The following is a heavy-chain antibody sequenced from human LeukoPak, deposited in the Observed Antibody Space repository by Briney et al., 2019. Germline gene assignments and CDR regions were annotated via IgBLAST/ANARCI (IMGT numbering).Heavy chain of an antibody. CDR3: AKGGKTIMCPTSCYDY. Sequence: GGSLRLSCAASGLTFSSYAMSWVRQTPGKGLEWVSTITESGDNTHYTESVKGRFTFSRDNSKNTLYLQMNSLRAEDTAVYYCAKGGKTIMCPTSCYDYWGQGTLVTVSS. CDR1: GLTFSSYA. V-gene: IGHV3-23*01. D-gene: IGHD2-2*01. CDR2: ITESGDNT. J-gene: IGHJ4*02.